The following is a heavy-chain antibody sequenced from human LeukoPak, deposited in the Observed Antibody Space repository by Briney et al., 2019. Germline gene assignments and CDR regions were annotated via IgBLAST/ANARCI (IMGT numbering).Heavy chain of an antibody. CDR1: GFTLSSYG. CDR2: ISYDGSNK. J-gene: IGHJ4*02. V-gene: IGHV3-30*03. D-gene: IGHD6-6*01. CDR3: TTAVAAQHY. Sequence: GGSLRLSCAASGFTLSSYGMHWVRQAPGKGLEWVAVISYDGSNKYYADSVKGRFTISRDNSKNTLYLQMNSLRAEDTAVYYCTTAVAAQHYWGQGTLVTVSS.